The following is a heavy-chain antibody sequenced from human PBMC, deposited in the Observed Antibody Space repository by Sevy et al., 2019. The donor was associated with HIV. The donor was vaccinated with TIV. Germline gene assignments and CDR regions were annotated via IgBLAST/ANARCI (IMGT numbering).Heavy chain of an antibody. CDR1: GFTFSVYW. D-gene: IGHD5-18*01. Sequence: GGSLRLSCAASGFTFSVYWMSWVRQAPGKGLEWVATMKEDGSDKDYVDSVKGRFTISRDNAKNSLYLQMNSLRAEDTGVYYGGREGVGGYSYSLDCWGQGTLVTVSS. V-gene: IGHV3-7*01. J-gene: IGHJ4*02. CDR3: GREGVGGYSYSLDC. CDR2: MKEDGSDK.